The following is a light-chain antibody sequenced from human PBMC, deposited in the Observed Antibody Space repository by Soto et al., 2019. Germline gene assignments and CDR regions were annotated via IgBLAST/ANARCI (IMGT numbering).Light chain of an antibody. CDR2: GAS. CDR3: QEYNNWPPFT. CDR1: QSLRSN. V-gene: IGKV3-15*01. J-gene: IGKJ2*01. Sequence: EIVMTQSPATLSVSPGERVTLSYRASQSLRSNLAWYQHKPGQAPRLLIFGASSRATGVPARFSGSGSGTEFTLTISSLQSEDVAVYYCQEYNNWPPFTFGQGTKLEIK.